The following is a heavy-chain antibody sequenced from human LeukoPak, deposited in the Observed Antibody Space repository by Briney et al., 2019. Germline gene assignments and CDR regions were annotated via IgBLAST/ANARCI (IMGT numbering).Heavy chain of an antibody. J-gene: IGHJ4*02. CDR2: IKEDGSEK. V-gene: IGHV3-7*01. Sequence: GGSLRLSCAASGFTFSSYWMSWVRQAPGKGLEWVANIKEDGSEKYYVDSVKGRFTISRDNAKNVLYLQMNSLRVEDTAVYYCARFSSGWSPSGFDYWGQGTLVTVSS. CDR3: ARFSSGWSPSGFDY. CDR1: GFTFSSYW. D-gene: IGHD6-19*01.